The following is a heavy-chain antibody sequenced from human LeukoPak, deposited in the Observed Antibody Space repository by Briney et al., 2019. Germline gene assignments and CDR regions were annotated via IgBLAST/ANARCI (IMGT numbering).Heavy chain of an antibody. D-gene: IGHD3-10*01. CDR2: IYHSGRT. CDR1: GGSISSGDYS. CDR3: ARDLLWFGEAYFDY. Sequence: PSQTLSLTCAVSGGSISSGDYSWSWIRQPLGKGLEWIGYIYHSGRTYYNPSLKSRVTISIDRSKNQFSLKLSSVTAADTAVYYCARDLLWFGEAYFDYWGQGTLVTVSS. J-gene: IGHJ4*02. V-gene: IGHV4-30-2*01.